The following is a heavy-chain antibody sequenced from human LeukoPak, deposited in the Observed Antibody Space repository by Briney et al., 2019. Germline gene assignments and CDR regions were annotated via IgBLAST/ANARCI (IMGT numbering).Heavy chain of an antibody. D-gene: IGHD3-10*01. CDR2: ISSSSSTI. J-gene: IGHJ5*02. Sequence: PGGSLRLSCAASGFTFSSYSMNWVRQAPGKGLEWVSYISSSSSTIYYADSVKGRFTISRDNAKNSLYLQMNSLRAEDTAVYYCARGIGRTMVRGVIPNWFDPWGQGTLVTVSS. CDR1: GFTFSSYS. CDR3: ARGIGRTMVRGVIPNWFDP. V-gene: IGHV3-48*01.